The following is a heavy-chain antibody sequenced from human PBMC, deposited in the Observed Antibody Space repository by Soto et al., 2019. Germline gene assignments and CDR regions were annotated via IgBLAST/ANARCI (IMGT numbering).Heavy chain of an antibody. V-gene: IGHV3-48*02. Sequence: EVQLVESGGGLVQPGGSLRLSCAASGFTFSSYSMNWVRQAPGKGLEWVSYISSSSSTIYYADSVKGRFTISRDNAKNSLYLQMNSLTDEDTAVYYCARDSAYYDSSGYWDYWGQGTLVTVSS. CDR2: ISSSSSTI. CDR1: GFTFSSYS. J-gene: IGHJ4*02. CDR3: ARDSAYYDSSGYWDY. D-gene: IGHD3-22*01.